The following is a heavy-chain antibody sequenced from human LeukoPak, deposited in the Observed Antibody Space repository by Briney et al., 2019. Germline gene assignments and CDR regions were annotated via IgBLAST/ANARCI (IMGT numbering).Heavy chain of an antibody. J-gene: IGHJ3*02. V-gene: IGHV1-8*01. CDR1: GYTFTSYD. Sequence: ASVKVSCKASGYTFTSYDINWVRQATGQGLEWMGWMNPNSGNTGYAQKFQGRVTMIRNTSISTAYMELSSLRSEDTAVYYCARGRVYYYDSSGYYYVVAFDIWGQGTMVTVSS. CDR2: MNPNSGNT. CDR3: ARGRVYYYDSSGYYYVVAFDI. D-gene: IGHD3-22*01.